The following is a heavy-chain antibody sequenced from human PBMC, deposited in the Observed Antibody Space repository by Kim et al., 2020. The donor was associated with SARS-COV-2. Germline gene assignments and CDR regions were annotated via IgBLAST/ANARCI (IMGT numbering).Heavy chain of an antibody. D-gene: IGHD7-27*01. Sequence: SGGGGNTYYADPVKGRFTISRDNSKNTLYLQLNSRRAEDTAVYYCLTWGNWGQGTLVTVSS. J-gene: IGHJ4*02. CDR3: LTWGN. V-gene: IGHV3-23*01. CDR2: SGGGGNT.